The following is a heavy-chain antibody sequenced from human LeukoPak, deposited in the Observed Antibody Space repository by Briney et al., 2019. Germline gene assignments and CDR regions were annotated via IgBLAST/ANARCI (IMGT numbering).Heavy chain of an antibody. Sequence: GSLRLSCTASGFTFGDYAMSWVRQAPGKGLEWIGYIYYSGSTNYNPSLKSRVTISVDTSKNQFSLKLSSVTAADTAVYYCARTTYSSSWYLYDYWGQGTLVTVSS. D-gene: IGHD6-13*01. CDR3: ARTTYSSSWYLYDY. J-gene: IGHJ4*02. CDR1: GFTFGDYA. V-gene: IGHV4-59*08. CDR2: IYYSGST.